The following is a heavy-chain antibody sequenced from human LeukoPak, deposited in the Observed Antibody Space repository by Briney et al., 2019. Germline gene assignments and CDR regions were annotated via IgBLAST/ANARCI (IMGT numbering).Heavy chain of an antibody. D-gene: IGHD1-14*01. CDR3: ARGRTTHY. V-gene: IGHV3-7*01. CDR2: INHNGNVN. J-gene: IGHJ4*02. Sequence: GGSLRLSCAASGFTFSSYWMNWARQAPGKGLEWVASINHNGNVNYYVDSVKGRFTISRDNAKNLLYLQMNSLRAEDTAVYYCARGRTTHYWGQGTLVTVSS. CDR1: GFTFSSYW.